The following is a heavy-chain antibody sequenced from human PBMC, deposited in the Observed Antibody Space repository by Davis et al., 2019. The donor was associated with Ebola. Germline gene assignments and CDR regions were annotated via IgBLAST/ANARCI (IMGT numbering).Heavy chain of an antibody. CDR1: GGSISSSNW. CDR3: VPERGYCSGGSCYDWFDP. D-gene: IGHD2-15*01. J-gene: IGHJ5*02. Sequence: PSETLSLTCAVSGGSISSSNWWSWVRQPPGKGLEWIGYIYYSGSTYYNPSLKSRVTISVDTSKNQFSLKLSSVTAADTAVYYCVPERGYCSGGSCYDWFDPWGQGTLVTVSS. V-gene: IGHV4-4*02. CDR2: IYYSGST.